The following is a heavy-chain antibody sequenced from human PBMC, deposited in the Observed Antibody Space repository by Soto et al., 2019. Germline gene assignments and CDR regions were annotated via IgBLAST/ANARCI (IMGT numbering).Heavy chain of an antibody. J-gene: IGHJ5*02. CDR2: IYYSGST. V-gene: IGHV4-59*01. CDR3: VSRGDRYCDAPSCSTDL. D-gene: IGHD2-15*01. CDR1: SGSISSYY. Sequence: SETLSLTCTVSSGSISSYYWSWIRQPPGKGLEWIGYIYYSGSTNYNPSLKSRVTISVDTSKNQFSLKLSSVTAADTAMYYCVSRGDRYCDAPSCSTDLWGQGTLVTVSS.